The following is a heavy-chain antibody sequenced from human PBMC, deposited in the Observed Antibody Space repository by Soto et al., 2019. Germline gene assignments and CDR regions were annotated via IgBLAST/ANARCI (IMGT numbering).Heavy chain of an antibody. J-gene: IGHJ4*02. CDR2: FDPKDGLP. Sequence: ASVNVSCKVSGHKVTELSIYWMRQSPGTGLECMGGFDPKDGLPVYAQNFEGRVTMTEDASTDTAFLEVENLRSEDTAVYFCATVVGIGRYYSDVWGKGYIVNVSS. D-gene: IGHD3-9*01. V-gene: IGHV1-24*01. CDR1: GHKVTELS. CDR3: ATVVGIGRYYSDV.